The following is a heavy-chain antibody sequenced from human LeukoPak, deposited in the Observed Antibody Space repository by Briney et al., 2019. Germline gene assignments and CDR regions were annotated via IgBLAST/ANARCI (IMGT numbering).Heavy chain of an antibody. CDR2: INAFNGDT. Sequence: ASMKVSCKTSGYTFTNYGLAWVRQAPGQGLEWMGWINAFNGDTHYAQNFQGRVTMTTDTSTTTAYMEVRSLRSDDTAVYYCARWGLVAPGTYYYYYMDVWGKGTTVTVSS. CDR3: ARWGLVAPGTYYYYYMDV. D-gene: IGHD2-2*01. J-gene: IGHJ6*03. CDR1: GYTFTNYG. V-gene: IGHV1-18*01.